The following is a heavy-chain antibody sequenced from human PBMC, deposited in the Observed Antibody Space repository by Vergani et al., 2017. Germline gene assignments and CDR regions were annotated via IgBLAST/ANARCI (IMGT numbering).Heavy chain of an antibody. V-gene: IGHV3-48*01. Sequence: EVQLVESGGGLVQPGGSLRLSCAASGFTFSSYSMNWVRQAPGKGLEWVSYISSSSSTIYYADSVKGRFTISRDNAKNSLYLQMNSLRAEDTAVYYCARVPYSGSYHGDYDYWGQGTLVTVSS. CDR2: ISSSSSTI. CDR3: ARVPYSGSYHGDYDY. CDR1: GFTFSSYS. J-gene: IGHJ4*02. D-gene: IGHD1-26*01.